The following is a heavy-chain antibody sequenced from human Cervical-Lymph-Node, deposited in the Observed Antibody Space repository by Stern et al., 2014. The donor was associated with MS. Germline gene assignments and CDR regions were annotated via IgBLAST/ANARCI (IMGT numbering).Heavy chain of an antibody. CDR2: IFHNGRT. V-gene: IGHV4-4*02. CDR1: GDSITSTNW. D-gene: IGHD6-19*01. CDR3: ARGAPKAVAGSGEVFDF. J-gene: IGHJ4*02. Sequence: QVQLVESGPGLVKPSGTLSLTCAVSGDSITSTNWWSWVRQPPGKGLEWIGEIFHNGRTNYNSSPKSRITISVDRSKNQFSLQLPSVTAADTAVYYCARGAPKAVAGSGEVFDFWGQGTLVTVSS.